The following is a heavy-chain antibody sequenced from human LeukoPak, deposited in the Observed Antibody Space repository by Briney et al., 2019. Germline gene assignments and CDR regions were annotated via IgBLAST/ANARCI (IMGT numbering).Heavy chain of an antibody. CDR1: GGSISSSSYY. CDR2: IYYSGST. Sequence: SGTLSLTCTVSGGSISSSSYYWGWIRRPPGGGLEWIGSIYYSGSTYYNPSLKSRVTISVDTSKNQFSLKLSSVTAADTAVYYCARKGIAARKFDYWGQGTLVTVSS. CDR3: ARKGIAARKFDY. V-gene: IGHV4-39*07. D-gene: IGHD6-6*01. J-gene: IGHJ4*02.